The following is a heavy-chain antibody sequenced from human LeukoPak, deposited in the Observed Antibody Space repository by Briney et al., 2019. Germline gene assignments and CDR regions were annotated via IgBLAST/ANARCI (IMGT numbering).Heavy chain of an antibody. D-gene: IGHD6-6*01. CDR1: GYTFTGYY. CDR3: AREISSSGLND. V-gene: IGHV1-46*01. Sequence: ASVKVSCKASGYTFTGYYTHWVRQAPGQGLEWMGIINPSGGTTNYAQKFQGRVTMTRDTSTSTVYMELSSLRSEDTAVYYCAREISSSGLNDWGQGTLVTVSS. CDR2: INPSGGTT. J-gene: IGHJ4*02.